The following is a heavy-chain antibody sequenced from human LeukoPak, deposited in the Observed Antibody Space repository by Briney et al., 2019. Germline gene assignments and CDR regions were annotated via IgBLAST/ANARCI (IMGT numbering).Heavy chain of an antibody. CDR1: GGSFSGYY. J-gene: IGHJ4*02. D-gene: IGHD2/OR15-2a*01. CDR3: ARARAFPLYYFDY. CDR2: INHSGST. V-gene: IGHV4-34*01. Sequence: PSETLSLTCAVYGGSFSGYYWSWIRQPPGKGLEWIGEINHSGSTNYNPSLKSRVTISVDTSKNQFSLKLSSVTAADTAVYYCARARAFPLYYFDYWGQGTLVTVSS.